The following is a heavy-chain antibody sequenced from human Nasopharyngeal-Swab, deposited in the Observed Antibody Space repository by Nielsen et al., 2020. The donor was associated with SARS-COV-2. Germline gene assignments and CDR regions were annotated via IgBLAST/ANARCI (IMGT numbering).Heavy chain of an antibody. Sequence: WIRQPPGKGLEWVAVISYDGSNKYYADSVKGRFTISRDNSKNTLYLQMNSLRAEDAAVYYCANSDFWSGYYKPHYYYYGMDVWGQGTMVTVSS. J-gene: IGHJ6*02. CDR3: ANSDFWSGYYKPHYYYYGMDV. V-gene: IGHV3-30*18. D-gene: IGHD3-3*01. CDR2: ISYDGSNK.